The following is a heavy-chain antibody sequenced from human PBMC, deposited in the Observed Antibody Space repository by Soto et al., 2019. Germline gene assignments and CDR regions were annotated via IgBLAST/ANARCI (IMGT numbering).Heavy chain of an antibody. V-gene: IGHV6-1*01. CDR3: ARAAVAFDAFDL. Sequence: QIQLQQSGPGLVKPSQTLSLTCVISGDSVSTNSATWNWIRQSPSRGLEWLGRTYLRSKWYNEYAVSVKRRIAISPVSPNILFTPQLCSVPPEGTAVYFCARAAVAFDAFDLWGQGTVVTVSS. D-gene: IGHD2-15*01. CDR1: GDSVSTNSAT. J-gene: IGHJ3*01. CDR2: TYLRSKWYN.